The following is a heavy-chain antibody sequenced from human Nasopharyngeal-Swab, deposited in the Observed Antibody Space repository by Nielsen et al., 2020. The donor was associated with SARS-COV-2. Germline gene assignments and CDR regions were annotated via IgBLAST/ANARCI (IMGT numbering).Heavy chain of an antibody. V-gene: IGHV3-7*04. J-gene: IGHJ3*02. CDR1: GFPLSHYY. CDR3: ARESVVTGMDDATDI. Sequence: GESLKISCAASGFPLSHYYMTWVRQPPGKGLEWVSNIKQDGREQFYADSVKGRFTISRDNAKKSLYLHMDSLRADETAVYYCARESVVTGMDDATDIWGQGTMVTVS. D-gene: IGHD2-21*02. CDR2: IKQDGREQ.